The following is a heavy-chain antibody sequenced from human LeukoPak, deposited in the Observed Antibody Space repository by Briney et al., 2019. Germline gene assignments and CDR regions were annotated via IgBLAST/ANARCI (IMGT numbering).Heavy chain of an antibody. CDR2: IKSKTDGGTT. Sequence: GGSLRLSCAASGFTFTNAWMTWVRQAPGKGLEWVGRIKSKTDGGTTDYAAPVKDRFTISRDDSKNTLYLQMNSLKTEDTAVYYRTTFSRSPFFDYWGQGTLVTVSS. V-gene: IGHV3-15*01. J-gene: IGHJ4*02. CDR3: TTFSRSPFFDY. CDR1: GFTFTNAW.